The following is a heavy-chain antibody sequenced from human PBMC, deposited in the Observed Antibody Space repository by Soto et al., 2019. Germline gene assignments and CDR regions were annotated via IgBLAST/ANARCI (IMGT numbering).Heavy chain of an antibody. V-gene: IGHV6-1*01. CDR1: GDSVSSNSAA. CDR2: TYYRSKWYN. Sequence: SQTFSLTCAISGDSVSSNSAAWNWIRQSPSRGLEWLGRTYYRSKWYNDYAVSVKSRITINPDTSRNQFSLQVNSVTPDDTAVYYCARSIAAAATYNWFDHWGQGTLVTVS. CDR3: ARSIAAAATYNWFDH. J-gene: IGHJ5*02. D-gene: IGHD6-13*01.